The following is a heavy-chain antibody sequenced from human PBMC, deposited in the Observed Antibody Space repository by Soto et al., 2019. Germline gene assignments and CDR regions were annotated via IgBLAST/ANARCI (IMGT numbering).Heavy chain of an antibody. J-gene: IGHJ3*02. CDR1: GFTFSSYA. V-gene: IGHV3-23*01. D-gene: IGHD6-13*01. CDR3: ERDRKQQLGDAFDI. Sequence: EVQLLESGGGLVQPGGSLRLSCAASGFTFSSYAMSWVRQAPGKGLEWVSAISGSGGSTYYADSVKGRFTISREKSKNTLYLQMNSLRAEDTAVYYCERDRKQQLGDAFDIWGQGTMVTVSS. CDR2: ISGSGGST.